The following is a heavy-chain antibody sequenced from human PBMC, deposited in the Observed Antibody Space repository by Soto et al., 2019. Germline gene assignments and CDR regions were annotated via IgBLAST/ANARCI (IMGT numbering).Heavy chain of an antibody. D-gene: IGHD2-2*01. J-gene: IGHJ5*02. CDR1: GGSISSSYW. Sequence: QVQLQESGPGLVKPSGTLSLTCAVSGGSISSSYWWSWVRQPPGKGLEWIGEIYHSGSTNYNPSLKSRVTLSVDKSKNQFSLKLSSVTAADTAVYYCARADIVLVPAAYNWFDPWGQGTLVTVSS. CDR3: ARADIVLVPAAYNWFDP. CDR2: IYHSGST. V-gene: IGHV4-4*02.